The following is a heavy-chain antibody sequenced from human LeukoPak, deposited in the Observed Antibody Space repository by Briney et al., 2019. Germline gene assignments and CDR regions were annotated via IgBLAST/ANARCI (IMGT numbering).Heavy chain of an antibody. CDR2: IKQDGSEK. Sequence: GGSLRLSCAASGFTFSHYGMSWVRQAPGKGLEWVANIKQDGSEKYYVDSVKGRFTISRDNAKNSLYVQMNSLRAEDTAVYYCARVSSKTMVRAIITKKNYYYYYMDVWGKGTTVTISS. J-gene: IGHJ6*03. CDR1: GFTFSHYG. V-gene: IGHV3-7*01. D-gene: IGHD3-10*01. CDR3: ARVSSKTMVRAIITKKNYYYYYMDV.